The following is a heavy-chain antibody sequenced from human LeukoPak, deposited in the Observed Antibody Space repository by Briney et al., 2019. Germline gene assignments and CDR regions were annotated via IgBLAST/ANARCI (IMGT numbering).Heavy chain of an antibody. V-gene: IGHV3-30-3*01. CDR2: ISYDGSNK. CDR1: GFTFSSYA. Sequence: GGSLRLSCAASGFTFSSYAISWVRQAPGKGPEWVAVISYDGSNKYYADSVKGRFTISRDNSKNTLYLQMNSLRAEDTAVYYCARDFRSSGWSYYYYYGMDVWGQGTTVTVSS. CDR3: ARDFRSSGWSYYYYYGMDV. D-gene: IGHD6-19*01. J-gene: IGHJ6*02.